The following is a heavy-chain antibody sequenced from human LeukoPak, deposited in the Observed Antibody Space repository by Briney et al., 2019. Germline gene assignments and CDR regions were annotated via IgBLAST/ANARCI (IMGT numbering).Heavy chain of an antibody. CDR1: GGSISSSSYY. CDR3: ASEQPGDY. CDR2: IYHSGST. D-gene: IGHD6-13*01. V-gene: IGHV4-39*07. Sequence: SETLSLTCTVSGGSISSSSYYWGWNRQPPGKGLEWIGEIYHSGSTNYNPSLKSRVTISVDKSKNQFSLKLSSVTAADTAVYYCASEQPGDYWGQGTLVTVSS. J-gene: IGHJ4*02.